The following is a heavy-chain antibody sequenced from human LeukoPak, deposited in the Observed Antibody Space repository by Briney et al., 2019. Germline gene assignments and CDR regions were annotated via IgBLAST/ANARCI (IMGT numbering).Heavy chain of an antibody. CDR2: INSDGSST. J-gene: IGHJ6*03. V-gene: IGHV3-74*01. Sequence: GGSLRLXCAASGFTFSSYWMHWVRQAPGKGLVWASRINSDGSSTSYADSVKGRFTISRDSAKNTLYLQMNSLRAEDTAVYYCARVRGYSYYGGYYYYMDVWGKGTTVTVSS. D-gene: IGHD5-18*01. CDR1: GFTFSSYW. CDR3: ARVRGYSYYGGYYYYMDV.